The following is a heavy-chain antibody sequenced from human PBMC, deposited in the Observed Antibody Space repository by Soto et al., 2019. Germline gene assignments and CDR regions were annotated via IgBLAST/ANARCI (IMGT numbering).Heavy chain of an antibody. J-gene: IGHJ4*02. CDR2: IVPLFGTP. D-gene: IGHD2-8*01. CDR3: ASKRVAEMATGGYFDN. V-gene: IGHV1-69*01. CDR1: GGTFRDLA. Sequence: QVHLVQSGPEVKRPGSSVKVSCKTSGGTFRDLAFSWVRQAPGEGLEWVGGIVPLFGTPNYAQKFQGRVTVTADESSSTVYMEVRSLTSEDTAVYYCASKRVAEMATGGYFDNWGQGTLVTVSS.